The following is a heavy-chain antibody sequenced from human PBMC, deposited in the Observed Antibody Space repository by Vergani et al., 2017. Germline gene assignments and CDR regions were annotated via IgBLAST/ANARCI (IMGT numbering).Heavy chain of an antibody. CDR2: IYYSGST. D-gene: IGHD3-22*01. J-gene: IGHJ4*02. CDR1: NDSVSNTFYY. CDR3: ARAHPYYYDSSGYQYYFDY. Sequence: QVQLQESGPGLVKPSETLSLTCTVSNDSVSNTFYYWGWIRQTPGKGLEWIGYIYYSGSTYYNPSLKSRVTISVDTSKNQFSLKLSSVTAADTAVYYCARAHPYYYDSSGYQYYFDYWGQGTLVTVSS. V-gene: IGHV4-30-4*08.